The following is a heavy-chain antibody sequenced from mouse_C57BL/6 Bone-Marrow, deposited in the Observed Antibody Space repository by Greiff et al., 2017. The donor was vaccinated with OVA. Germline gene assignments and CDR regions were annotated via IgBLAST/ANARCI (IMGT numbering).Heavy chain of an antibody. CDR2: IDPNSGGT. CDR3: ARGHYYGSRPFDY. V-gene: IGHV1-72*01. CDR1: GYTFTSYW. D-gene: IGHD1-1*01. J-gene: IGHJ2*01. Sequence: VQLQQPGAELVKPGASVKLSCKASGYTFTSYWMHWVKQRPGRGLEWMGRIDPNSGGTKYNEKFKSKVTLSVDKPSSTAYMQLSSLTSEDSAVYYCARGHYYGSRPFDYWGQGTTLTVSS.